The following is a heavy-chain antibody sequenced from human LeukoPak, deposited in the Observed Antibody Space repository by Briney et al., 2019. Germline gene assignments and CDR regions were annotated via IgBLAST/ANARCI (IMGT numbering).Heavy chain of an antibody. CDR3: ARDPSSYYYGMDV. Sequence: PSETLSLTCTVSGGSISSYYWSWIRQPPGKGLEWIGYIHYSGSTNYNPSLKSQVTISVDTSKNQFSLKLSSVTAADTAVYFCARDPSSYYYGMDVWGQGTTVTVSS. CDR2: IHYSGST. D-gene: IGHD6-6*01. CDR1: GGSISSYY. J-gene: IGHJ6*02. V-gene: IGHV4-59*01.